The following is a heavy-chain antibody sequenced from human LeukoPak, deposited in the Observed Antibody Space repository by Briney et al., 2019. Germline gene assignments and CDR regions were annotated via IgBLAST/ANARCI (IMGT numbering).Heavy chain of an antibody. J-gene: IGHJ5*02. CDR3: ARRGSSWYSGDRDWYNWFDP. CDR2: INHSGST. D-gene: IGHD6-13*01. CDR1: GGSFSGYY. V-gene: IGHV4-34*01. Sequence: PSETLSLTCAVYGGSFSGYYWSWIRQPPGKGLEWIGEINHSGSTNYNPSLKSRVTISVDTSKNQFSPKLSSVTAADTAVYYCARRGSSWYSGDRDWYNWFDPWGQGTLVTVSS.